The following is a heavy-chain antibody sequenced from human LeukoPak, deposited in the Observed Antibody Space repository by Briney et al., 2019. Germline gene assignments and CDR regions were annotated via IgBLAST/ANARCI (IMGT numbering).Heavy chain of an antibody. J-gene: IGHJ4*02. CDR3: ARDRLTRGSSSFDY. Sequence: GASVKVSCKASGYTFTGHYMHWVRQAPGQGLEWMGWINPDSGGTKYAQKFQGRVTMTRDTSITTVYMELNRLTSNDTAVYYCARDRLTRGSSSFDYWGQGTLVTVSS. CDR2: INPDSGGT. CDR1: GYTFTGHY. D-gene: IGHD6-6*01. V-gene: IGHV1-2*02.